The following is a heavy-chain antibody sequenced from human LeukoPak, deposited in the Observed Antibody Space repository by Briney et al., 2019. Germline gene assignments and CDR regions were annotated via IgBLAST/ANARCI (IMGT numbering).Heavy chain of an antibody. Sequence: ASVKVSCKASGGTFSSYAISWVRQAPGQGLEYMGWINPNSGDTNHAQNFQGRVTLTRDTSISTAYMELSSLRSDDSALYYCAGEYCIGGTCRQGFDYWGQGTLVTVSS. CDR3: AGEYCIGGTCRQGFDY. J-gene: IGHJ4*02. CDR1: GGTFSSYA. D-gene: IGHD2-15*01. V-gene: IGHV1-2*02. CDR2: INPNSGDT.